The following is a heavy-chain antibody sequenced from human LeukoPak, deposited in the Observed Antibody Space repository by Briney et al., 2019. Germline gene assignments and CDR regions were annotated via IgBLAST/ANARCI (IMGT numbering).Heavy chain of an antibody. Sequence: SGTLSLTCAVYGGSFSGYYWSWIRQPPGKGLEWMGEIKHSGSTNDNPSLRSRRTISVGTSKNQFSRKLSSGTASDTAVYYCARLCRLLPWFGRVSNWLDPWGQGTLVTVSS. CDR3: ARLCRLLPWFGRVSNWLDP. J-gene: IGHJ5*02. V-gene: IGHV4-34*01. CDR2: IKHSGST. D-gene: IGHD3-10*01. CDR1: GGSFSGYY.